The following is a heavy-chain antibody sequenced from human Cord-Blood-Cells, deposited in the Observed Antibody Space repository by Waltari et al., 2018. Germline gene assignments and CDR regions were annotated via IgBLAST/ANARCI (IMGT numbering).Heavy chain of an antibody. CDR1: GFTIRTPW. Sequence: EVQLVASGGGLVKPGGSLILSCAASGFTIRTPWTSWVPPPPGTGLELVGRIKSKTDGGTTDYAAPVKGRFTISRDDSKNTLYLQMNSLKTEDTAVYYCTTEKDHEYSSSFHAFDIWGQGTMVTVSS. D-gene: IGHD6-6*01. J-gene: IGHJ3*02. CDR3: TTEKDHEYSSSFHAFDI. CDR2: IKSKTDGGTT. V-gene: IGHV3-15*01.